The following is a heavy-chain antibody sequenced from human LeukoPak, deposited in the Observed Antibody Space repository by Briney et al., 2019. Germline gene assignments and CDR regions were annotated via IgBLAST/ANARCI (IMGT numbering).Heavy chain of an antibody. CDR2: IKTDASEK. V-gene: IGHV3-7*01. D-gene: IGHD4-11*01. CDR1: GFTFSSYW. Sequence: GGSLRLSCAASGFTFSSYWMTWVRQAPGKGLEWVANIKTDASEKYYADSVKGRFTISRDNAKVSLYLQMNSLRVEDTAVYYCATYSTRNAREFQSWGQGTLVTVSS. CDR3: ATYSTRNAREFQS. J-gene: IGHJ1*01.